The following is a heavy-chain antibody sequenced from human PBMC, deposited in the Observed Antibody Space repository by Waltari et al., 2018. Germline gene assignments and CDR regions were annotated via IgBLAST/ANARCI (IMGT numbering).Heavy chain of an antibody. Sequence: QVQLQESGPGLVKPSETLSLTCTVSGGSISSHYWRWIRQPPGKGLEWIGYIYYSGSTNYNPSLKSRVTISVDTSKNQFSLKLSSVTAADTAVYYCARVPYYYGSGSYYSNYYYYMDVWGKGTTVTVSS. CDR1: GGSISSHY. V-gene: IGHV4-59*11. J-gene: IGHJ6*03. D-gene: IGHD3-10*01. CDR2: IYYSGST. CDR3: ARVPYYYGSGSYYSNYYYYMDV.